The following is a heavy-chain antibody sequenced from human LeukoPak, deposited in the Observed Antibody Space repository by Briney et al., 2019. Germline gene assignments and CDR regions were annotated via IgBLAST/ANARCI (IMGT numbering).Heavy chain of an antibody. CDR2: IIPIFGTA. CDR1: RGTFSSYA. V-gene: IGHV1-69*13. Sequence: WAAVKVSRRASRGTFSSYAISWVRQAPGQGLEWMGGIIPIFGTANYAQKFQGRVTITADESTSTAYMELSSLRSEDTAVYYCARLWEPLFPFDYWGQGTLVTVSS. D-gene: IGHD1-26*01. J-gene: IGHJ4*02. CDR3: ARLWEPLFPFDY.